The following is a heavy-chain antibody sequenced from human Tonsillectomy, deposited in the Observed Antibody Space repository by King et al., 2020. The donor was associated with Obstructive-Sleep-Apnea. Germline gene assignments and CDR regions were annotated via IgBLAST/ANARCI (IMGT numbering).Heavy chain of an antibody. V-gene: IGHV1-2*02. D-gene: IGHD3-10*01. CDR2: INPNSGAT. CDR3: ARLGVVRGILKGNY. CDR1: GYTFTGYY. Sequence: QVQLVESGAEVQKPGASVKVSCKASGYTFTGYYIHWVRQAPGQGLEWMGWINPNSGATNYAQKFQGRVTMTRDTSISTAYMDLSGLRSDDTAIYYCARLGVVRGILKGNYWVQGTLVTVSS. J-gene: IGHJ4*02.